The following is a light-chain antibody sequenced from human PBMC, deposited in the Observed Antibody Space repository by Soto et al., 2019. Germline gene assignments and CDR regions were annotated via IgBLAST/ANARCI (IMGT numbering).Light chain of an antibody. J-gene: IGLJ1*01. CDR2: EVS. CDR3: SSYTSRPTLFV. V-gene: IGLV2-14*01. CDR1: SSDVGDYNY. Sequence: QSALTQPASVSGSPGQSITISCTGTSSDVGDYNYVSWYQQHPGKAPKLIIFEVSIRPSGVSVRFSGSKSGNTASLTISGLQTEDEADYYCSSYTSRPTLFVFGSGTKLTVI.